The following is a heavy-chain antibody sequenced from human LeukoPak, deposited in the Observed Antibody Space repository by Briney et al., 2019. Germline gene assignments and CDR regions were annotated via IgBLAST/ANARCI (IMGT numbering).Heavy chain of an antibody. J-gene: IGHJ4*02. CDR1: GFTFSDYY. CDR3: AKDSQGYYDSSGFFDY. Sequence: GGSLRLSCAASGFTFSDYYMSWIRQAPGKGLEWVSYISSSGSTIYYADSVKGRFTISRDNAKNSLYLQMNSLRAEDTALYYCAKDSQGYYDSSGFFDYWGQGTLVTVSS. V-gene: IGHV3-11*01. CDR2: ISSSGSTI. D-gene: IGHD3-22*01.